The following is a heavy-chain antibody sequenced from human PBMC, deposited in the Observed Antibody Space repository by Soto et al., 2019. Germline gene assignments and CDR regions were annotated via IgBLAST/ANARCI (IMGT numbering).Heavy chain of an antibody. CDR1: GGTFSRHA. D-gene: IGHD3-16*01. CDR3: AGGNNGFNYFDP. Sequence: QVQLVQSGAEMKNPGSSVKVSCKASGGTFSRHAISWVRQAPGQGLEWVGGIIPIFGTAIYAQRFQGRVTITADESTSTAYMDLGSLRSEDTAVYYCAGGNNGFNYFDPWGQGTLVTVSS. CDR2: IIPIFGTA. J-gene: IGHJ5*02. V-gene: IGHV1-69*12.